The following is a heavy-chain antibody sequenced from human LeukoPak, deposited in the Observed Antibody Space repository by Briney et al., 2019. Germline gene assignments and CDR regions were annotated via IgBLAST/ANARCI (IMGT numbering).Heavy chain of an antibody. Sequence: GGSLRLSCAASGFTFSSYWMHWVRHAPGKGLVWVSRINSDGSSTSYADSVKGRFTISRDNAKNTLYLQMNSLRAEDTAVYYCARDTSGSHGRFFDYWGQGTLVTVSS. CDR3: ARDTSGSHGRFFDY. D-gene: IGHD1-26*01. V-gene: IGHV3-74*01. CDR2: INSDGSST. CDR1: GFTFSSYW. J-gene: IGHJ4*02.